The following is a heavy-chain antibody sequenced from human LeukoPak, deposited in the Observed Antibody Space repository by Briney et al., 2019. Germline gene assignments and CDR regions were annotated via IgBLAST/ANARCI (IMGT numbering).Heavy chain of an antibody. V-gene: IGHV4-34*01. CDR3: ARARVVRGVITKPFDY. D-gene: IGHD3-10*01. J-gene: IGHJ4*02. Sequence: SETLSLTCAVYGGSFSGYYWSWIRQPPEKGLEWIGEINHSGSTNYNPSLKSRVTISVDTSKNQFSLKLSSVTAADTAVYYCARARVVRGVITKPFDYWGQGTLVTVSS. CDR1: GGSFSGYY. CDR2: INHSGST.